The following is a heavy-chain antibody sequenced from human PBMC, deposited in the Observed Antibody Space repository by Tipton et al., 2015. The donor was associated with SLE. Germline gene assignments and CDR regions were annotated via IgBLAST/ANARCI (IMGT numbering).Heavy chain of an antibody. D-gene: IGHD2-15*01. CDR3: ARHRQGGWFDP. Sequence: TLSLTCAVYGGSFSGYFWSWIRQPPGKGPEWIGEINHSGSTNYNPSLKSRVTISVDTSKNQFSLKLSSVTAADTAVYYCARHRQGGWFDPWGQGTLVTVSS. CDR1: GGSFSGYF. CDR2: INHSGST. J-gene: IGHJ5*02. V-gene: IGHV4-34*01.